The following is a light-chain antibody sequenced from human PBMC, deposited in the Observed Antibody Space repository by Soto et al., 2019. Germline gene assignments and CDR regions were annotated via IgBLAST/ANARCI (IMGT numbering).Light chain of an antibody. CDR2: RAS. V-gene: IGKV3-15*01. Sequence: EIVMTQSPATLSVSPGERATLSCMSSQSVSSKLAWYQQKPGQAPRLLIYRASTRATDIPARFSGSGSGTEFTLTISSLQSEDFAVYYCQQYNNWPPATFGQGTRLEI. CDR3: QQYNNWPPAT. CDR1: QSVSSK. J-gene: IGKJ5*01.